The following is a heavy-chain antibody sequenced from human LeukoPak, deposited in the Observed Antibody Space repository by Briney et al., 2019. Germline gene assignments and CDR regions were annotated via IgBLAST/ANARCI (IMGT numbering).Heavy chain of an antibody. CDR3: ARDYSDTGSFDI. CDR2: ISSASGYT. J-gene: IGHJ3*02. Sequence: GGSLILSCAASGFTFSIYSMNWVRQAPGKGLEWVSSISSASGYTYSADSVKGRFTISRDNAKNSLYLQLNSLRAEDTAVYYCARDYSDTGSFDIWGQGTMVTVSS. V-gene: IGHV3-21*06. D-gene: IGHD2-21*01. CDR1: GFTFSIYS.